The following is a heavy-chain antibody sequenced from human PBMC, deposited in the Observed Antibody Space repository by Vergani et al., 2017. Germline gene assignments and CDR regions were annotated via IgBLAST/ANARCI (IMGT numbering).Heavy chain of an antibody. D-gene: IGHD3-10*01. CDR3: AKEGGEGSGSYLNNWFDP. CDR2: ISASGGST. Sequence: EVQLLESGGGLVQPGGSLRLSCAASGFTFSSYAMSWVRQAPGKGLEWVSAISASGGSTYYADSVKGRFTISRGNSKNTLYLQMNSLRAEDTAVYYCAKEGGEGSGSYLNNWFDPWGQGTLVTVSS. V-gene: IGHV3-23*01. J-gene: IGHJ5*02. CDR1: GFTFSSYA.